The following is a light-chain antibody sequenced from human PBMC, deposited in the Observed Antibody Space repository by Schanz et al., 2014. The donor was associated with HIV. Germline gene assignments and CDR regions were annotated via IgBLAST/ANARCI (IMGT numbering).Light chain of an antibody. Sequence: QSVLTQPPSASGTPGQRVTISCSGSSSNIKMNAVNWYQHLPGMGPKLLIYNTYHRPSGVPDRFSGSESGTSASLAISGLQSEDEADYYCGTWDDSLDGWVFGGGTKLTVL. CDR2: NTY. V-gene: IGLV1-44*01. J-gene: IGLJ3*02. CDR1: SSNIKMNA. CDR3: GTWDDSLDGWV.